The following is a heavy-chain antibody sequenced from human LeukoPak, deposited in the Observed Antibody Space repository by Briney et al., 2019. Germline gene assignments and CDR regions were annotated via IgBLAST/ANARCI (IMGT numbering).Heavy chain of an antibody. CDR1: GFSLSTSGVG. D-gene: IGHD5-18*01. Sequence: SAPTLVNPTQTLTLTCTFSGFSLSTSGVGVGWIRQPPGKALEWLEYIYWDDDERYSPSLKSRLTITKDTSKNQVVLTVTNMDPVDTATYYCAHRKVDTPMGPWGQGTLVTVSS. CDR2: IYWDDDE. J-gene: IGHJ5*02. CDR3: AHRKVDTPMGP. V-gene: IGHV2-5*02.